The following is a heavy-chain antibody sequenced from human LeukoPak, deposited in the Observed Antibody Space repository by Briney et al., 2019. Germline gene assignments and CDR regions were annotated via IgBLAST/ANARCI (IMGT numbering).Heavy chain of an antibody. CDR2: ISPSGDIT. D-gene: IGHD3-10*01. J-gene: IGHJ4*02. V-gene: IGHV3-23*01. Sequence: GGSLRLSCAASGSTFSNHGMNWVRQAPGKGLEWVSGISPSGDITYYADSVKGRFTISRDNSKYTLYLEVISLTAEDTAVYYCAKDDAWLRFGEWSQGTLVTVSS. CDR3: AKDDAWLRFGE. CDR1: GSTFSNHG.